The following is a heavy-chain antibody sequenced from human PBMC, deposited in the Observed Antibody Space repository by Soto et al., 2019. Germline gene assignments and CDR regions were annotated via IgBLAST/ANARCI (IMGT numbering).Heavy chain of an antibody. CDR3: ARDSGAKLSSS. CDR1: GGTFSSYR. Sequence: SVKVSCKASGGTFSSYRFNWVRQARGQGLEWLGGIFPIYRTADYAQKFQGRVTITADESTRTVYMELRRPKSQDTALYYCARDSGAKLSSSWGQGTLVTVSS. J-gene: IGHJ4*02. D-gene: IGHD6-13*01. V-gene: IGHV1-69*13. CDR2: IFPIYRTA.